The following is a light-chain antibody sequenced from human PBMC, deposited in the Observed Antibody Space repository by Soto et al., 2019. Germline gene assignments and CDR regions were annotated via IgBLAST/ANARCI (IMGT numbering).Light chain of an antibody. J-gene: IGKJ1*01. Sequence: EVVLTQSPGTLSLSPGERATLSCRPSQTVASSFLAWYQKKPGQAPRXLMSDASNRATDTRDRFSGSGSGTDFTLTIGRLEPEDVAVYYCQQFGTLGTFGQGTKVDIK. V-gene: IGKV3-20*01. CDR1: QTVASSF. CDR3: QQFGTLGT. CDR2: DAS.